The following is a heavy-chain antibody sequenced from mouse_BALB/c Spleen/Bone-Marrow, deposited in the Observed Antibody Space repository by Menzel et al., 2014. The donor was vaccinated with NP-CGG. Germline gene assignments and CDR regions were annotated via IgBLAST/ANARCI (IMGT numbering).Heavy chain of an antibody. CDR3: ARFPMDY. CDR1: GFTLTDYY. Sequence: EVKVVESGGGLVQPGGSLRLSCTTSGFTLTDYYMSWVRQPPGKALEWLAFIRNKAYGYTTEYSASVRGRFTISRDNSQSILYLQMNTLRAEDSATYYCARFPMDYWGQGTSVTVSS. V-gene: IGHV7-3*02. CDR2: IRNKAYGYTT. J-gene: IGHJ4*01.